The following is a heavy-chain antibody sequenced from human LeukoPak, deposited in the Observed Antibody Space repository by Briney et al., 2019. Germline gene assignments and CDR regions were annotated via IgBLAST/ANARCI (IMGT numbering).Heavy chain of an antibody. J-gene: IGHJ5*02. D-gene: IGHD2-2*02. Sequence: PGESLKISCKGSGYSFTSYWIGWVRQMPGKGLEWMGIIYPGDSDTRYSPSFQGQVTISADKSISTAYLQWRSLQASDTAMYYRARWGYFSRSSCYKVQSDPWGQGTLVTVSS. CDR2: IYPGDSDT. V-gene: IGHV5-51*01. CDR3: ARWGYFSRSSCYKVQSDP. CDR1: GYSFTSYW.